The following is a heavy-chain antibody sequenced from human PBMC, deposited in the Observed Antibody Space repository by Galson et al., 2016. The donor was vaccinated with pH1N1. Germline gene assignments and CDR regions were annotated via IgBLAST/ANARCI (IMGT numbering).Heavy chain of an antibody. CDR1: GFTFSSYW. V-gene: IGHV3-7*01. J-gene: IGHJ4*02. D-gene: IGHD6-13*01. CDR3: VGAIGAAGSY. CDR2: IKQDGSEK. Sequence: SLRLSCAASGFTFSSYWTSWVRQAPGKGLEWVANIKQDGSEKYYVDSVKGRFTISRDNAKNSVYLQMNSLRAEDTAVYYCVGAIGAAGSYWGQGTLVTVSS.